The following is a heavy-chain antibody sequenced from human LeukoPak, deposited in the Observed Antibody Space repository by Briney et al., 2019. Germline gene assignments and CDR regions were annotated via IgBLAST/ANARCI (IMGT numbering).Heavy chain of an antibody. Sequence: ASVKVSCKASGYTFTTYGISWVRQAPGQGLEWMGWISADNGNTNYAQKFQGIIIMTTDTSTSTAFMEMKSLKSDDTAVYYCARGSLRLLEWSADYWGQGTLVTVSS. CDR1: GYTFTTYG. CDR3: ARGSLRLLEWSADY. J-gene: IGHJ4*02. CDR2: ISADNGNT. V-gene: IGHV1-18*01. D-gene: IGHD3-3*01.